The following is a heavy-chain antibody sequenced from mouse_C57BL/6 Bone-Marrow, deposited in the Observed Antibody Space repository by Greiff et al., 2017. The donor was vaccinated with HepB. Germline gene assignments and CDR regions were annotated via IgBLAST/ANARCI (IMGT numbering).Heavy chain of an antibody. V-gene: IGHV5-4*01. J-gene: IGHJ3*01. CDR3: ARGGRLGLSWFAY. D-gene: IGHD4-1*01. CDR1: GFTFSSYA. CDR2: ISDGGSYT. Sequence: EVQLVESGGGLVKPGGSLKLSCAASGFTFSSYAMSWVRQTPEKRLEWVATISDGGSYTYYPDNVKGRFTISRDNAKNNLYLQLSHRKSEDTAMYYCARGGRLGLSWFAYWGQGTLVTVSA.